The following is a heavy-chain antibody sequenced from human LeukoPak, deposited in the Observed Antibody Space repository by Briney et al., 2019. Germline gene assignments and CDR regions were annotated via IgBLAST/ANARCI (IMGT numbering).Heavy chain of an antibody. CDR3: ASDNSKMRDNGFDM. CDR2: INPDSGGT. J-gene: IGHJ3*02. D-gene: IGHD1-20*01. Sequence: GASVKVSCKASGYTFTDYHIYWVRQAPGQGLEWMGWINPDSGGTSYGQKFQGRVSLTRDTSISTDYMELSSLTSDDTAIYYCASDNSKMRDNGFDMWGQGTMVTVSS. CDR1: GYTFTDYH. V-gene: IGHV1-2*02.